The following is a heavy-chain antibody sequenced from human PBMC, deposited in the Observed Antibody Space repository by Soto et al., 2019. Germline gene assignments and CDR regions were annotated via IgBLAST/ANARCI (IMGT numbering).Heavy chain of an antibody. V-gene: IGHV4-59*01. D-gene: IGHD2-15*01. Sequence: SETLSLTCTVSGGSISSYYWSWIRQPPGKGLEWIGYIYYSGSTNYNPSLKSRVTISVDTSKNQFSLKLSSVTAADTAVYYCARDNCSGCSCYSRWFDPWGQGTLVTVSS. CDR1: GGSISSYY. CDR3: ARDNCSGCSCYSRWFDP. CDR2: IYYSGST. J-gene: IGHJ5*02.